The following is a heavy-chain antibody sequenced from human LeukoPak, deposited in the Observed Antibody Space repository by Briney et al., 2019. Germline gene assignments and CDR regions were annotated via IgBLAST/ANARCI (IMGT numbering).Heavy chain of an antibody. J-gene: IGHJ4*02. CDR2: ISGRGSKT. Sequence: GGSLRLPCGVSGLTFSRFAVMWPRRARGGGVEWVSYISGRGSKTYCADSVEGRLNISRDNTKNTLYLQMSTLRAENTAVYYCAKDFQGLVPRRFDYWGRGTRVTVSS. V-gene: IGHV3-23*01. CDR3: AKDFQGLVPRRFDY. CDR1: GLTFSRFA. D-gene: IGHD2-8*01.